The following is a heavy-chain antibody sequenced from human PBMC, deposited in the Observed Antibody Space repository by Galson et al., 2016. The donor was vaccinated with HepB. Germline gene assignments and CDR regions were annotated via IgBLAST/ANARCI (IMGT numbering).Heavy chain of an antibody. CDR1: GDSVSRNGAA. J-gene: IGHJ3*02. CDR2: TYYWSKYSN. CDR3: ASGRHNAFGI. Sequence: CAISGDSVSRNGAAWNWIRLSPSRGLEWLGRTYYWSKYSNDYAVSVKSRITFNPDTSKNRVSLQLSSVTPEDTAMYYCASGRHNAFGIWGQGTMITVSS. V-gene: IGHV6-1*01.